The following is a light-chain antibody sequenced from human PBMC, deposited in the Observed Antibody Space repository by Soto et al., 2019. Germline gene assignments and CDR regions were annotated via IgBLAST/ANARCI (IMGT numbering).Light chain of an antibody. J-gene: IGLJ1*01. CDR2: DVS. V-gene: IGLV2-11*01. CDR3: CSYAGTYSYV. CDR1: SSDVGAHNY. Sequence: QSVLTQPRSVSGSPGQSVTISCTGTSSDVGAHNYVSWYQQHSGKAPKFMIYDVSKRPSGVPDRFSGSKSGNTASLTISGLQAEDEADYYCCSYAGTYSYVFGTGTKV.